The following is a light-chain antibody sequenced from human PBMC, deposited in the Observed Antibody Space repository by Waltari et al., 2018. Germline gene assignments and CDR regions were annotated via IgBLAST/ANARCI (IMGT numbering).Light chain of an antibody. CDR3: CSYAGSSTYVL. Sequence: QSALTQPASVSGSLGQPTTISCTGANSDVGTYNLVPWYQQHPGKAPKLMIYEGSKRPSGVSNRFSGSQSGNTASLTISGLQAEDDGDYYCCSYAGSSTYVLFGGGTKLTVL. CDR2: EGS. J-gene: IGLJ2*01. V-gene: IGLV2-23*01. CDR1: NSDVGTYNL.